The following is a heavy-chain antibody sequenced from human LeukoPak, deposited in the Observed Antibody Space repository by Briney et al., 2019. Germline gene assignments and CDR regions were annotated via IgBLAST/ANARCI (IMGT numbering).Heavy chain of an antibody. Sequence: PSGTLSLTCTVSSASISSSFWTWIRQSPGKGLEWLAYIHYTGSTNLNPSLKSRLTISVDTSKNQFSLRLSSVTAADTAIYYCARRMTVSATNWFDPWGQGTLVTVSS. CDR1: SASISSSF. CDR3: ARRMTVSATNWFDP. J-gene: IGHJ5*02. V-gene: IGHV4-59*01. D-gene: IGHD5/OR15-5a*01. CDR2: IHYTGST.